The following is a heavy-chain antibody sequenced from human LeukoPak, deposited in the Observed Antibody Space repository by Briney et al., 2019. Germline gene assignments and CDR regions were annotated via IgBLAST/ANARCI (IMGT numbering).Heavy chain of an antibody. CDR3: ARVPYGSGSYPGY. Sequence: PGGSLRLSCAASGFTFSSYSMNWVRQAPGKGLEWVSYISSSSTIYYADSVKGRFTISRGNAKNSLYLQMNSLRAEDTAVYYCARVPYGSGSYPGYWGQGTLVTVSS. J-gene: IGHJ4*02. D-gene: IGHD3-10*01. CDR1: GFTFSSYS. V-gene: IGHV3-48*01. CDR2: ISSSSTI.